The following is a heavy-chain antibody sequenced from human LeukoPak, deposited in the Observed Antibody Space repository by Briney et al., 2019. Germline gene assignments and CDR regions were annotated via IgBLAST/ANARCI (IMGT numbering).Heavy chain of an antibody. CDR2: INSDGSST. CDR1: GFTFSSYW. D-gene: IGHD3-9*01. V-gene: IGHV3-74*01. CDR3: ARGAVDILTGYYPDY. J-gene: IGHJ4*02. Sequence: GGSLRLSCAASGFTFSSYWMHWVRQAPGKGLVWVSRINSDGSSTSYADSVKGRFTISRDNAKNTLYLRMNSLRAEDTAVYYCARGAVDILTGYYPDYWGQGTLVTVSS.